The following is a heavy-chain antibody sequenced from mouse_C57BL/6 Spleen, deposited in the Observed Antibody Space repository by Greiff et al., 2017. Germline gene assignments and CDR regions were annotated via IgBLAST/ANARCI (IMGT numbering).Heavy chain of an antibody. J-gene: IGHJ1*03. D-gene: IGHD1-1*01. Sequence: KLVESGGGLVKPGGSLKLSCAASGFTFSSYAMSWVRQTPEKRLEWVATISDGGSYTYYPDNVKGRFTIARDNAKNNLYLQMSHLKSEDTAMYYCARDHYYGSSDWYFDVWGTGTTVTVSS. V-gene: IGHV5-4*01. CDR1: GFTFSSYA. CDR2: ISDGGSYT. CDR3: ARDHYYGSSDWYFDV.